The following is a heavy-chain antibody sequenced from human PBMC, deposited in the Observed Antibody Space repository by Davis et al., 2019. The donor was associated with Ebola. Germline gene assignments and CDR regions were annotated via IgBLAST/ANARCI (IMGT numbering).Heavy chain of an antibody. CDR1: GYTFTGYY. J-gene: IGHJ4*02. Sequence: ASVKVSCKASGYTFTGYYMHWVRQAPGQGLEWMGWINPNSGGTNYAQKFQGRVTITRDTSISTAYMELSRLRSDDTAVYYCARETQVYFLGGSYYAFDYWGQGTLVTVSS. CDR3: ARETQVYFLGGSYYAFDY. D-gene: IGHD1-26*01. CDR2: INPNSGGT. V-gene: IGHV1-2*02.